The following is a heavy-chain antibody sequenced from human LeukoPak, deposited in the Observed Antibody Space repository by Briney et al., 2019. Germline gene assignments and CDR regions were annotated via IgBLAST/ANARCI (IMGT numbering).Heavy chain of an antibody. Sequence: GRSLRPSCTASGFTFSSFPMHWVRQVLGNGLEYVLAISSTGDTSYYANSVKDRFTISRDNSKNTLYLQMGSLRTEDMAVYYCARVMSGSGSKYFDYWGQGTLVTVSS. D-gene: IGHD3-10*01. J-gene: IGHJ4*02. CDR1: GFTFSSFP. CDR3: ARVMSGSGSKYFDY. CDR2: ISSTGDTS. V-gene: IGHV3-64*01.